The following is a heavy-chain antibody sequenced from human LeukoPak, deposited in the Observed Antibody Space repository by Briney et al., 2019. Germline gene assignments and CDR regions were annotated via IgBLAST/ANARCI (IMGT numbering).Heavy chain of an antibody. V-gene: IGHV4-38-2*01. Sequence: SETLSLTCALSGYSISIDYYWGWIPRPSGRGREWMGSINQSVSTYYSPSLKSRVTISVDTSKNQFSLKLSSVTAADTAVYYCARNKSTVTTSRHDAFDIWGQGTMVSVSS. J-gene: IGHJ3*02. CDR3: ARNKSTVTTSRHDAFDI. CDR2: INQSVST. CDR1: GYSISIDYY. D-gene: IGHD4-17*01.